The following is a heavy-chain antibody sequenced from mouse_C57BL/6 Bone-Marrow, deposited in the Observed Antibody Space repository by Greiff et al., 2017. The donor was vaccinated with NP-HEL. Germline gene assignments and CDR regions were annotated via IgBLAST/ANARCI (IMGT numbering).Heavy chain of an antibody. V-gene: IGHV5-15*01. Sequence: EVKLVESGGGLVQPGGSLKLSCAASGFTFSDYGMAWVRQAPRKGPEWVAFISNLAYSIYYADTVTGRFTISRENAKNTLYLEMSSLRSEDTAMYYCARRRGDYAMDYWGQGTSVTVSS. CDR2: ISNLAYSI. J-gene: IGHJ4*01. CDR1: GFTFSDYG. CDR3: ARRRGDYAMDY.